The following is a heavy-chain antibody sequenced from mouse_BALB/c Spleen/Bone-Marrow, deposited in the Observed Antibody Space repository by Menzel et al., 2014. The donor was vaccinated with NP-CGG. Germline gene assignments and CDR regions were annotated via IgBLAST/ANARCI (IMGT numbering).Heavy chain of an antibody. J-gene: IGHJ3*01. D-gene: IGHD3-3*01. CDR1: GFNIKDAY. CDR2: INPANGNT. CDR3: VRSPGQVNL. Sequence: EVKLQESGAELVKPGASVKLSCTASGFNIKDAYMHWVRQRPEQGLEWIGRINPANGNTEFDPKFQGKATITADTSSNTAYLQLSSLTSEDTAGYYCVRSPGQVNLWGQGTLVTVSA. V-gene: IGHV14-3*02.